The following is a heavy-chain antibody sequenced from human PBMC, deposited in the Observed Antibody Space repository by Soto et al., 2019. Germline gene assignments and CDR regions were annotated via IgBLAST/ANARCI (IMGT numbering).Heavy chain of an antibody. CDR3: ARGVITTVPDY. CDR1: GSSISTYY. CDR2: VSNSGNT. J-gene: IGHJ4*02. Sequence: PSETLSLTCTVSGSSISTYYWSWIRQPPGKGLEWIGYVSNSGNTNYKSSLRSRVTISLDTSKNQLSLNLSSVTPADTAVYYCARGVITTVPDYWGQGTLVTVS. D-gene: IGHD4-17*01. V-gene: IGHV4-59*01.